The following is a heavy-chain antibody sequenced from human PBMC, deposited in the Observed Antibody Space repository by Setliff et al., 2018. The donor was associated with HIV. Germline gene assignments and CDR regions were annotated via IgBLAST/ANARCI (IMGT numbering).Heavy chain of an antibody. CDR2: ISGYNGNT. Sequence: ASVKVSCKGFGYSFVSFDINWVRQAPGQGLEWMGWISGYNGNTNYAQNLQGRVTMTTDTSTSTAYMELRSLRSDDTAVYYCARDSSTLPAFDVWGQGTMVTVSS. V-gene: IGHV1-18*01. D-gene: IGHD6-13*01. J-gene: IGHJ3*01. CDR1: GYSFVSFD. CDR3: ARDSSTLPAFDV.